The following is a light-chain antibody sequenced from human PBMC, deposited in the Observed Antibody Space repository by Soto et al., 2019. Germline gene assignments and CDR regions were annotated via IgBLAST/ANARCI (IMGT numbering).Light chain of an antibody. CDR3: QQRSNWPIT. J-gene: IGKJ5*01. CDR1: QSISGN. CDR2: DAS. V-gene: IGKV3-11*01. Sequence: TTLAVSPGPRATLSCRASQSISGNLVWYQQKNGQAPSTLIYDASNRATGIPARFSGSVSGTDFNLTISSLEPEDLAVYYSQQRSNWPITFGQGTRLEIK.